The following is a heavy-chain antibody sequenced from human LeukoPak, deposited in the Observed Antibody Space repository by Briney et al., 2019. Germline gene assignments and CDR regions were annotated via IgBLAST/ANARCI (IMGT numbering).Heavy chain of an antibody. Sequence: PGGSLRLSCAASGFTFSSYAMSWVRQAPGKGLQWVANIKYDGSEQYYVDSVKGRFTISRDNAKSSLYLQMNRLGVEDTAIYYCKSGGAAPGRFDYWGQGALVTVSP. D-gene: IGHD6-13*01. CDR2: IKYDGSEQ. CDR1: GFTFSSYA. V-gene: IGHV3-7*01. J-gene: IGHJ4*02. CDR3: KSGGAAPGRFDY.